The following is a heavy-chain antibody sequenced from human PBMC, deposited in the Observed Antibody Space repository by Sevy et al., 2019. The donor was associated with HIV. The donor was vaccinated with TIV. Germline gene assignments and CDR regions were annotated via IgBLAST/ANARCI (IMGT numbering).Heavy chain of an antibody. CDR3: ASLPNNYYDSGGYSGNDAFDI. V-gene: IGHV3-23*01. Sequence: GGSLRLSCAASGFTFSSYAMSWVRQAPGKGLEWVSSISGPGGTTYYADSVKGRFTISRDNSKNTLYLQMNSLRADDSAVYYCASLPNNYYDSGGYSGNDAFDIWGQGTMVTVSS. CDR2: ISGPGGTT. J-gene: IGHJ3*02. D-gene: IGHD3-22*01. CDR1: GFTFSSYA.